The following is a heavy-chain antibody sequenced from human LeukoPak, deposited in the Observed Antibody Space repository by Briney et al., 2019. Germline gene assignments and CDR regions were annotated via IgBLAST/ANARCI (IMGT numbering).Heavy chain of an antibody. CDR3: ARVDTAMTDAFDI. D-gene: IGHD5-18*01. CDR1: GGSISSGGYS. CDR2: IYHSGST. J-gene: IGHJ3*02. V-gene: IGHV4-30-2*01. Sequence: SETLSLTCAISGGSISSGGYSWSWIRQPPGRGLEWIGYIYHSGSTYYNPSLKSRVTISVDRSKNQFSLKLSSVTAADTAVYYCARVDTAMTDAFDIWGQGTMVTVSS.